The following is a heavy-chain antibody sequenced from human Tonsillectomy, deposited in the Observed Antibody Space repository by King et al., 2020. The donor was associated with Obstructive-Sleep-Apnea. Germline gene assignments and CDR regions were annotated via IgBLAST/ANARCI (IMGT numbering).Heavy chain of an antibody. CDR1: GFTFSSYA. CDR3: ATGDDTAMAHYGMDV. D-gene: IGHD5-18*01. V-gene: IGHV3-23*04. Sequence: VQLVESGGGLVQPGGSLRLSCAASGFTFSSYAMNWVRQAPGKGLEWVSSISGSGGSTYYAASLKGRFTISRDNSKNTLYLRMNSLRAEDTAVYYCATGDDTAMAHYGMDVWGQGTTVTVSS. CDR2: ISGSGGST. J-gene: IGHJ6*02.